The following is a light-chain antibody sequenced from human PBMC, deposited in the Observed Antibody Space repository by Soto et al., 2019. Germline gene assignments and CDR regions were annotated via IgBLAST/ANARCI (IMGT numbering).Light chain of an antibody. CDR3: SSYTSSSPYV. J-gene: IGLJ1*01. Sequence: QSALTQPASVSGSPGQSITISCTGTSSDVGGYNYVSWYQQHPGKAPKLMIYEVSNRPSGVSNRFSGSKSGNTASLTISGLKAEDEADYYCSSYTSSSPYVVGTGTKVTV. V-gene: IGLV2-14*01. CDR1: SSDVGGYNY. CDR2: EVS.